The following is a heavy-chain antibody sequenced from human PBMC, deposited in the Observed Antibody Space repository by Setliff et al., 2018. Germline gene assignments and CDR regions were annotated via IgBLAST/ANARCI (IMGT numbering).Heavy chain of an antibody. CDR1: GFTFSSYS. CDR2: ISSSSSTI. CDR3: AREKHSYGYLASYYYYGMDV. J-gene: IGHJ6*02. Sequence: GGSLRLSCAASGFTFSSYSMNWVRQAPGKGLEWVSYISSSSSTIYYADSVKGRFTISRDNAKNSLYLQMNSLRAEDTAVYYCAREKHSYGYLASYYYYGMDVWGQGTTVTVS. D-gene: IGHD5-18*01. V-gene: IGHV3-48*01.